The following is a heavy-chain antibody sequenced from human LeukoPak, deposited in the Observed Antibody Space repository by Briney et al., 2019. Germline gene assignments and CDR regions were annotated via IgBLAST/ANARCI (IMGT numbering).Heavy chain of an antibody. CDR3: ARGGGLDV. D-gene: IGHD3-16*01. Sequence: GGSLRLSCAASGFTFRGYSMNWARQAPGKGLEWVASINHNGNVNYYVDSVKGRFTISRDNAKNSLYLQMSNLRAEDTAVYFCARGGGLDVWGQGATVTVSS. V-gene: IGHV3-7*03. CDR1: GFTFRGYS. J-gene: IGHJ6*02. CDR2: INHNGNVN.